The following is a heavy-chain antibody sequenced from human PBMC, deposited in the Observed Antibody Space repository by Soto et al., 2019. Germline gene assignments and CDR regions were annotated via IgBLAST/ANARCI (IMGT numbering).Heavy chain of an antibody. V-gene: IGHV3-9*01. Sequence: EVQLVESGGGLVQPGRSLRLSCAASGFTFDDYAMHWVRQAPGKGLEWVSGISWNSGSIGYADSVKGRFTISRDNAKNSLYLQMNSLRAEDTALYYCAKDIVATIYEGCFDYWGQGTLVTVSS. CDR2: ISWNSGSI. J-gene: IGHJ4*02. D-gene: IGHD5-12*01. CDR1: GFTFDDYA. CDR3: AKDIVATIYEGCFDY.